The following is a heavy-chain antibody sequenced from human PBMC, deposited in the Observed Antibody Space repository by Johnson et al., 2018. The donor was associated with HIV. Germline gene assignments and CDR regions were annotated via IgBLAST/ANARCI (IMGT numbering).Heavy chain of an antibody. CDR2: IYSGGST. V-gene: IGHV3-66*01. D-gene: IGHD1-1*01. Sequence: VQLVESGGGVVQPGGSLRLSCEASGFTFDEYDMSWVRKAPGKGLEWVSVIYSGGSTYYADSVKGRFTISRDNAKNSLYLQMNSLRAEDTAVYYCARGDGYRLAFDIWGQGTMVTVSS. J-gene: IGHJ3*02. CDR1: GFTFDEYD. CDR3: ARGDGYRLAFDI.